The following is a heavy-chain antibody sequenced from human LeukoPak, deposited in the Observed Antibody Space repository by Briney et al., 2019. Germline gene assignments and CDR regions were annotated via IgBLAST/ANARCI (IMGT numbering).Heavy chain of an antibody. CDR1: GFTFSDYY. CDR2: ITSSGSYT. V-gene: IGHV3-11*05. Sequence: PGGSLRLSCAASGFTFSDYYMSWIRQAPGKGLEWVSYITSSGSYTNYADSVKGRFTISRDNASNSLFLQMNSLRAEDTAVYYCARGAYYFDYWGQGTLVTVSS. CDR3: ARGAYYFDY. J-gene: IGHJ4*02.